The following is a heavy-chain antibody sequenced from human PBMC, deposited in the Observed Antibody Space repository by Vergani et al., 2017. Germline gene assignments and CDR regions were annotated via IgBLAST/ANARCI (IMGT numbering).Heavy chain of an antibody. CDR1: GFTFSSYG. CDR3: ARAAPFDY. Sequence: QVQLVESGGGVVQTGRSLRLSCAASGFTFSSYGMHWVRQAPGKGLEWVAVIWYDGSNKYYADSVKGRFTISRYNSKNTLYLQMNSLRTEDTAVYYCARAAPFDYWGQGTLVTVSS. CDR2: IWYDGSNK. V-gene: IGHV3-33*01. J-gene: IGHJ4*02.